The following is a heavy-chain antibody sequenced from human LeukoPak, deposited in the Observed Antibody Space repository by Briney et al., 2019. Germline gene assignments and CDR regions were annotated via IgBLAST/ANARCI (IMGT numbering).Heavy chain of an antibody. D-gene: IGHD6-13*01. CDR3: ARDTGYSKVDAFDI. V-gene: IGHV4-34*01. CDR2: INHSGST. CDR1: GGSFSGYY. J-gene: IGHJ3*02. Sequence: SETLSLTCAVYGGSFSGYYWSWIRQPPGKGLEWIGEINHSGSTNYNPSLKSRVTISVDKSKNQFSLKLGSVTAADTAVYYCARDTGYSKVDAFDIWGQGTMVTVSS.